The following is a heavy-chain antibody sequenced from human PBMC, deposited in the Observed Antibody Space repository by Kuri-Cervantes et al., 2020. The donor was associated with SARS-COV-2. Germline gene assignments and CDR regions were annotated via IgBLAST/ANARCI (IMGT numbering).Heavy chain of an antibody. CDR2: IYYSGST. D-gene: IGHD3-3*01. V-gene: IGHV4-39*07. Sequence: SETLSLTCTASGGSISSSSYYWGWIRQPPGKGLEWIGSIYYSGSTYYNPSLKSRVTISVDTSKNQFSLKLSSVTAADTAVYYCARGSIFWSGYYSSTGFDYWGQGTLVTVSS. CDR3: ARGSIFWSGYYSSTGFDY. J-gene: IGHJ4*02. CDR1: GGSISSSSYY.